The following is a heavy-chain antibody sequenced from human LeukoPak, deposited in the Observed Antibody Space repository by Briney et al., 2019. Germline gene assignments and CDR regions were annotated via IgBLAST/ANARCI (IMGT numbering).Heavy chain of an antibody. D-gene: IGHD6-25*01. J-gene: IGHJ4*02. Sequence: GASVKVSCKASGYRFTSYGIFWVRQAPGQGLEWMGWISAYNGNTNYAQNLQGRVTMTGDRSISTAYMELSRLRSDDTAVYYCARERTPGSGYGVDYWGQGTVVTVSS. CDR3: ARERTPGSGYGVDY. CDR1: GYRFTSYG. V-gene: IGHV1-18*01. CDR2: ISAYNGNT.